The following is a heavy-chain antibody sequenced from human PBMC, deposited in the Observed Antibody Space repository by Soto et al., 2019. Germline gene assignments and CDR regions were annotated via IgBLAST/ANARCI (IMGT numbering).Heavy chain of an antibody. CDR2: IYYSGST. CDR1: GGSISSSSYY. Sequence: KASETLSLTCTVSGGSISSSSYYWGWIRQPPGKGLEWIGSIYYSGSTYYNPSLKSRVTISVDTSKNQFSLKLSSVTAADTAVYYCARGSHYDFWSGYPRYYFDYWGQGTLVTVSS. D-gene: IGHD3-3*01. CDR3: ARGSHYDFWSGYPRYYFDY. J-gene: IGHJ4*02. V-gene: IGHV4-39*01.